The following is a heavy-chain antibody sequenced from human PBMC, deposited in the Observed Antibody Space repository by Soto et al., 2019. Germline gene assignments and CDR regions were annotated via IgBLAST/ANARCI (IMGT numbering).Heavy chain of an antibody. D-gene: IGHD3-3*01. CDR1: GGSISIGDYY. CDR2: IYYIGIT. CDR3: ARREWLVYYYYGMDV. Sequence: SETLSLTCTVSGGSISIGDYYGSWILQPPGKGLEWILYIYYIGITYYNPSLKSRFTISVDTSKNQFSLKLSSVTAADTAEYYCARREWLVYYYYGMDVWGHGTTVTVSS. J-gene: IGHJ6*02. V-gene: IGHV4-30-4*01.